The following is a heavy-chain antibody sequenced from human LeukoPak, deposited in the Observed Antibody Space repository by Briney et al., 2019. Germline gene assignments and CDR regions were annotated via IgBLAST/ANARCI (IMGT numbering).Heavy chain of an antibody. CDR2: IRSKAYGGTT. CDR3: TRSSCSIAAAGMFCYYYYYGMDV. CDR1: GFTFGDYA. D-gene: IGHD6-13*01. J-gene: IGHJ6*02. V-gene: IGHV3-49*04. Sequence: GGSLRLSCTASGFTFGDYAMSWVRQAPGKGLEWVGFIRSKAYGGTTEYAASVKGRFTISRDDSKSIAYLQMNSLKTEDTAVYYCTRSSCSIAAAGMFCYYYYYGMDVWGQGTTVTVSS.